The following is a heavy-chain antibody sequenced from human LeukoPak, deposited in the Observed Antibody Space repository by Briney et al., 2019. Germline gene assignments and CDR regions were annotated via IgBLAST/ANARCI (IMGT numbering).Heavy chain of an antibody. D-gene: IGHD4-17*01. V-gene: IGHV3-30-3*01. J-gene: IGHJ6*02. CDR1: GFTFSSYA. CDR2: ISYDGSNK. CDR3: ARGGRTTWHGMDV. Sequence: GGSLRLSCAASGFTFSSYAMHWVRQAPGKGLEWVAVISYDGSNKYYADSVKGRFTISRDNSKNTLYLQMNSLRAEDTAVYYCARGGRTTWHGMDVWGQGTTVTVSS.